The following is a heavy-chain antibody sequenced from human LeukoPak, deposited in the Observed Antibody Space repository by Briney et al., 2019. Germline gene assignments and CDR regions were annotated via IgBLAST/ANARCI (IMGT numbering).Heavy chain of an antibody. D-gene: IGHD6-19*01. Sequence: SVKVSCKASGGTFSSYAISWVRQAPGQGLEWMGGIIPIFGTANYAQKFQGRVTITTDESTSTAYMELSSLRSDDTAVYYCARDYMHYVRIAVYWGQGTLVTVSS. CDR2: IIPIFGTA. J-gene: IGHJ4*02. CDR1: GGTFSSYA. CDR3: ARDYMHYVRIAVY. V-gene: IGHV1-69*05.